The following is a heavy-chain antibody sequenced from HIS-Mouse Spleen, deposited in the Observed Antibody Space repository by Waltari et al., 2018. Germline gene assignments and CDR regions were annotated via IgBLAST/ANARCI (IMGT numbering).Heavy chain of an antibody. D-gene: IGHD6-19*01. V-gene: IGHV3-9*01. CDR1: GFTFDDYA. CDR2: ISWNSGSI. CDR3: AKDKSSGWYSSAFDI. Sequence: EVQLVESGGGLVQPGRSLRLSCAASGFTFDDYAMHWVRQAPGKGLEWVSGISWNSGSIGYADSVKGRFTISRDNAKNSLYLQMNILRAEDTALYYCAKDKSSGWYSSAFDIWGQGTMVTVSS. J-gene: IGHJ3*02.